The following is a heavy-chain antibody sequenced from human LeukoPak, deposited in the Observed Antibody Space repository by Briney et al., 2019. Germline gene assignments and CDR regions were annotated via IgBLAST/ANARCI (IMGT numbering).Heavy chain of an antibody. J-gene: IGHJ3*02. D-gene: IGHD6-13*01. Sequence: ASVKASCKASGYTFTDYYLHWVRQAPGQGLEWMGWINPNSGDTHFAQTFQDRVTMARDTSISSAYMELGRLRSDDTALYYCARRVAAPGHDAFDIWGQGTMVTVSS. V-gene: IGHV1-2*02. CDR1: GYTFTDYY. CDR2: INPNSGDT. CDR3: ARRVAAPGHDAFDI.